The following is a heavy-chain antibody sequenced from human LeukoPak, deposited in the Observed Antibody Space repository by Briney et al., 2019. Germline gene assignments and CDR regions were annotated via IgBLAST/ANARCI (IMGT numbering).Heavy chain of an antibody. D-gene: IGHD2-21*02. Sequence: GGSLRLSCVASGFTVSSNYMNWVRQAPGKGLEWVSYIGTTSGAIYYADSVKGRFTISRDSAKNSLYLQMNSLRAEDTAVYYCARFRTWGDKAFDYWGQGTLVTVSS. J-gene: IGHJ4*02. CDR3: ARFRTWGDKAFDY. CDR1: GFTVSSNY. CDR2: IGTTSGAI. V-gene: IGHV3-48*01.